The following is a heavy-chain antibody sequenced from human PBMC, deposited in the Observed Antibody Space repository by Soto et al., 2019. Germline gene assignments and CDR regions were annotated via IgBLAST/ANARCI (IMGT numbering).Heavy chain of an antibody. CDR1: GGSFSGYY. Sequence: QVQLQQWGAGLLKPSETLSLTCAVYGGSFSGYYWSWIRQPPGKGLEWIGEINHSGSTNYNPSLKRRVNISVDSSKNQFSLKLSSVTAADTAVYYCARVPPRYCSSTSCYNWFDPWGQGTLVTVSS. CDR3: ARVPPRYCSSTSCYNWFDP. D-gene: IGHD2-2*01. V-gene: IGHV4-34*01. J-gene: IGHJ5*02. CDR2: INHSGST.